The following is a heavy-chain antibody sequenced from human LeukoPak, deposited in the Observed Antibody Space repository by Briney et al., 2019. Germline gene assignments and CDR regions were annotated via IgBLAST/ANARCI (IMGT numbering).Heavy chain of an antibody. Sequence: GGSLRLSCAASGFTFTNHAMSWVRQAPGKGLEWVSGISFNGGTTYYTDSVRGRLTISRDNSKNTLYLQMRSLRAEDTAVYYCAKSFQYSASGIDYWGQGTLVTVSS. CDR1: GFTFTNHA. J-gene: IGHJ4*02. CDR3: AKSFQYSASGIDY. CDR2: ISFNGGTT. V-gene: IGHV3-23*01. D-gene: IGHD1-1*01.